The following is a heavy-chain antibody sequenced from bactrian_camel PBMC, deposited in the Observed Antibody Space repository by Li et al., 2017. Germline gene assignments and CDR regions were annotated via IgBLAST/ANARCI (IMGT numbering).Heavy chain of an antibody. J-gene: IGHJ4*01. CDR3: KTDRRPYDSTIWGRISCRQESH. D-gene: IGHD6*01. Sequence: HVQLVESGGGSVQAGGSLRLSCAASGYTYNRNCMAWFRQAPGKEREGVARIYTGSGNTYYADSVKGRFTISQDNAKNTAYLQMNSLKPEDTAMYYCKTDRRPYDSTIWGRISCRQESHWGQGTQVTVS. V-gene: IGHV3S1*01. CDR1: GYTYNRNC. CDR2: IYTGSGNT.